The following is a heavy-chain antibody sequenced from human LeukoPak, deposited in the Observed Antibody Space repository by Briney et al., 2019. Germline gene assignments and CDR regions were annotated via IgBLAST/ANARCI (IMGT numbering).Heavy chain of an antibody. CDR3: AKGGRRELPPPFDY. CDR2: INWNGGST. V-gene: IGHV3-20*04. Sequence: GGSLRLSCAASGFTFDDYGMSWVRQAPGKGLEWVSGINWNGGSTGYADSVKGRFTISRDNSKNTLYLEMNSLRAEDTAVYYCAKGGRRELPPPFDYWGRGTLVTVSS. J-gene: IGHJ4*02. CDR1: GFTFDDYG. D-gene: IGHD1-26*01.